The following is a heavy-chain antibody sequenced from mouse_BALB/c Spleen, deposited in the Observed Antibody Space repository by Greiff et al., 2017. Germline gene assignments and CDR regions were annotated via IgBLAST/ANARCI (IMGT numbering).Heavy chain of an antibody. Sequence: EVQLVESGGGLVQPGGSMKLSCVASGFTFSNYWMNWVRQSPEKGLEWVAEIRLKSNNYATHYAESVKGRFTISRDDSKSSVYLQMNNLRAEDTGIYYCTRRDLWDYAMDYWGQGTSVTVSS. J-gene: IGHJ4*01. V-gene: IGHV6-6*02. CDR1: GFTFSNYW. CDR3: TRRDLWDYAMDY. CDR2: IRLKSNNYAT.